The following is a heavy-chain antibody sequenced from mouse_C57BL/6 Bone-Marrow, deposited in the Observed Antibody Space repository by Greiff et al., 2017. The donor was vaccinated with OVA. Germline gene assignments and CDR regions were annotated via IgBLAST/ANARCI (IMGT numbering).Heavy chain of an antibody. CDR2: IDPSDSYT. J-gene: IGHJ2*01. D-gene: IGHD2-14*01. CDR3: AREGVPDY. Sequence: VQLQQPGAELVMPGASVKLSCKASGYTFTSYWMHWVKQRPGQGLEWIGEIDPSDSYTNYNQKVKGKSTLTVDKSSSTAYMQLSSLTSEDAAVYYCAREGVPDYWGQGTTLTVSS. CDR1: GYTFTSYW. V-gene: IGHV1-69*01.